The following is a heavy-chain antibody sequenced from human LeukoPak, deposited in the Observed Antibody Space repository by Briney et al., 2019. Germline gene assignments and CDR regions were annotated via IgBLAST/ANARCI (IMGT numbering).Heavy chain of an antibody. CDR3: AKGDCSSTSCSTHYYYYYMDV. CDR2: IWYDGSNK. Sequence: GGSLRLSCAASGFTFSSYGMPWVRQAPGKGLEWVAFIWYDGSNKYYADSVKGRFTISRDNSKNTLYLQMNSLRAEDTAVYYCAKGDCSSTSCSTHYYYYYMDVWGKGTTVTVSS. V-gene: IGHV3-30*02. CDR1: GFTFSSYG. J-gene: IGHJ6*03. D-gene: IGHD2-2*01.